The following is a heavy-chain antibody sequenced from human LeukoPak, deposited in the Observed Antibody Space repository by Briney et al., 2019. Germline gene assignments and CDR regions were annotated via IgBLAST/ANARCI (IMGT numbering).Heavy chain of an antibody. Sequence: GGSLRLSCTASGFSFGDYAMSWFRQAPGRGLEWVGFIRSKAHGGATEYAASVKGRFTISGDDSKSIAYLQMNSLKTEDTAVYYCARDLFGDLPYYFNYWGQGTLVTVSS. CDR2: IRSKAHGGAT. J-gene: IGHJ4*02. CDR1: GFSFGDYA. V-gene: IGHV3-49*03. D-gene: IGHD3-3*01. CDR3: ARDLFGDLPYYFNY.